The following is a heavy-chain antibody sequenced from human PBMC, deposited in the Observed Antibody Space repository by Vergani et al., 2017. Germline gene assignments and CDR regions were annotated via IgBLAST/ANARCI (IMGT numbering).Heavy chain of an antibody. Sequence: EVQLLESGGGFVHPGGSLRLSCTASGFTFNSYAMNWVRQAPGKGLEWVSAIGGSGGSTYYADSAKGRFTISRDNSKNTLYLQMNSLRDEDTAVYFCAKDTTVNTWGGHFDYWGQGTLVTVSS. CDR1: GFTFNSYA. CDR3: AKDTTVNTWGGHFDY. CDR2: IGGSGGST. J-gene: IGHJ4*02. V-gene: IGHV3-23*01. D-gene: IGHD4-17*01.